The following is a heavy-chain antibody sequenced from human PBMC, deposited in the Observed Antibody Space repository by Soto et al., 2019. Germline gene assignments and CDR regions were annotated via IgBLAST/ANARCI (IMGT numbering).Heavy chain of an antibody. Sequence: PSQTLSLTCAISGDSVSSNSVAWNWIRQSPSRGLEWLGRTYYRSKWSNDYAVSVKSRITISPDTSKNQFSLQLDSVTPEDTAVYYCARDSPGYGDYVLFDFWGQATRVSVAS. D-gene: IGHD4-17*01. CDR3: ARDSPGYGDYVLFDF. J-gene: IGHJ4*02. CDR2: TYYRSKWSN. V-gene: IGHV6-1*01. CDR1: GDSVSSNSVA.